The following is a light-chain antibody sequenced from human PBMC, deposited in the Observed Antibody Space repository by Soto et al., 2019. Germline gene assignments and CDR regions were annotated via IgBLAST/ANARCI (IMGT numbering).Light chain of an antibody. Sequence: QSVLTQPPSASGTPGQRVTISCSGSSSNIGSNTVNWYQPLPGTAPKLLIYSNNQRPSGVPDRFSGSKSGTSASLAISGLQSEDEADYYCVAWDDSLNGYVVFGGGTKVTVL. J-gene: IGLJ2*01. CDR1: SSNIGSNT. CDR3: VAWDDSLNGYVV. V-gene: IGLV1-44*01. CDR2: SNN.